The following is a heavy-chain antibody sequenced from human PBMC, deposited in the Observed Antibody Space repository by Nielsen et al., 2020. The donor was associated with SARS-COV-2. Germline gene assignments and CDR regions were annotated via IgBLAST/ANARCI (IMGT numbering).Heavy chain of an antibody. Sequence: RQAPGKGLEWLGRIDTSGYTNYHPSLSSRVTISMDTSKNQFSLKLNSVTAADTAVYFCATLEGCSSSSCWRGDYFGLDVWGHGTTVTVSS. V-gene: IGHV4-61*02. J-gene: IGHJ6*02. CDR2: IDTSGYT. CDR3: ATLEGCSSSSCWRGDYFGLDV. D-gene: IGHD2-2*01.